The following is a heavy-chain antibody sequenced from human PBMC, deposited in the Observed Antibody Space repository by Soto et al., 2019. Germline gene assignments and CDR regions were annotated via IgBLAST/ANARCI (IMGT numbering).Heavy chain of an antibody. Sequence: GGSLRLSCAASGFTFSSYAMSWVRQAPGKGLEWVSAISGSAGSTYYADSVKGRFTISRDNSKNTLYLQMNSLRAEDTAVYYCAKDRVGVTDPYYFDYWGQGTLVTVSS. J-gene: IGHJ4*02. CDR3: AKDRVGVTDPYYFDY. D-gene: IGHD3-3*01. V-gene: IGHV3-23*01. CDR1: GFTFSSYA. CDR2: ISGSAGST.